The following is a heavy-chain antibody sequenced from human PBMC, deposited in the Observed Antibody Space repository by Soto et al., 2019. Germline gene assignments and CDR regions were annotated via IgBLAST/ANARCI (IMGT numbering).Heavy chain of an antibody. CDR1: GFTFSSYA. V-gene: IGHV3-23*01. Sequence: GGSLRLSCTASGFTFSSYAMSWVRQAPGKELEWVSTISGNSGKTNYAESVKGRFSISRDNFKNTVHLQLDSLRAEDTAVYLCAKLGFVLMELYYFHQWGQGTLVTVSS. D-gene: IGHD2-8*01. J-gene: IGHJ4*01. CDR2: ISGNSGKT. CDR3: AKLGFVLMELYYFHQ.